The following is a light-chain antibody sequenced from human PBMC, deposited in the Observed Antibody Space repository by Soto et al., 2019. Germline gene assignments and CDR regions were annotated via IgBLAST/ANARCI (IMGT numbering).Light chain of an antibody. CDR2: DAS. J-gene: IGKJ5*01. V-gene: IGKV3-15*01. CDR1: QSISSN. Sequence: EIVMTQSPATLSVSPGERATLSCRASQSISSNLAWYQQKPCQAPRLLIYDASTRATGIPARFSGGGSGTEFTLTISSLQSEDVAVYYCQRYNNRPITFGQGTRLEIK. CDR3: QRYNNRPIT.